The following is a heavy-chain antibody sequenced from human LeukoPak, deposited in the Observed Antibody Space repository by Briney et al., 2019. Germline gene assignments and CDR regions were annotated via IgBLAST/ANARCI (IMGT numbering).Heavy chain of an antibody. CDR3: VRDTYQPSLIDY. CDR2: IDSGSDDI. J-gene: IGHJ4*02. CDR1: GFSFSLYA. V-gene: IGHV3-21*05. Sequence: GGSLRLSCAASGFSFSLYAMNWVRQAPGKGLEWVAYIDSGSDDIHYADSVRGRFTISRDNAKNTLYLQMKSLRDEDTAVYYCVRDTYQPSLIDYWGQGTLVTVSS. D-gene: IGHD2-2*01.